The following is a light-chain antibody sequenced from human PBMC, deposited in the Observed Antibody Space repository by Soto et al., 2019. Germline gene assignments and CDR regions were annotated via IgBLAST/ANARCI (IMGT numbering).Light chain of an antibody. J-gene: IGLJ3*02. CDR3: QSNDDFPV. V-gene: IGLV1-40*01. CDR2: GNT. CDR1: SSNIGAGHD. Sequence: QSVLTQPPSVSGAPGQRVTISCTGSSSNIGAGHDVHWYQQLPGAAPKLLIYGNTDRPSGVPDRFTGSKSGTSASLAITGLQAEDEGDYYCQSNDDFPVFGGGTKLTVL.